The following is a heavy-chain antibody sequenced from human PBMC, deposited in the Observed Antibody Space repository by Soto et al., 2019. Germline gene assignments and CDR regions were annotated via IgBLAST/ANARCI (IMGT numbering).Heavy chain of an antibody. D-gene: IGHD3-10*01. Sequence: ASVKVSCKASGGTFSSYTISWVRQAPGQGLEWMGRIIPILGIANYAQKFQGRVTITADKSTSTAYMELSSLRSEDTAVYYCATSFHYGSGSYYWFDYWGQGTLVTVSS. J-gene: IGHJ4*02. V-gene: IGHV1-69*02. CDR3: ATSFHYGSGSYYWFDY. CDR1: GGTFSSYT. CDR2: IIPILGIA.